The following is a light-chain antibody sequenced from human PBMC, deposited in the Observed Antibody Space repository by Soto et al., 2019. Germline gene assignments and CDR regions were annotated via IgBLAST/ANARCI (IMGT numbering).Light chain of an antibody. CDR2: EVS. V-gene: IGLV2-8*01. J-gene: IGLJ2*01. Sequence: QSVLTQPPSASGSPGQSVTISCTGTGSDVGGYNYVSWYQQHPGKAPKLMISEVSKRPSGVPDRFSGSKSGNTASLTVSGLQAEDEADYYCSSFAGNNNLVFGGGTKVTVL. CDR3: SSFAGNNNLV. CDR1: GSDVGGYNY.